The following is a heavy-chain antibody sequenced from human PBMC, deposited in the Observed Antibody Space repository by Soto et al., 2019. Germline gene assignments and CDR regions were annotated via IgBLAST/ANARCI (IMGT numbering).Heavy chain of an antibody. CDR1: GFTFSSYA. CDR3: AVTSRAARLDFDY. J-gene: IGHJ4*02. Sequence: EVQLLESGGGLVQPGGSLRLSCAASGFTFSSYAMSWVRQAPGKGLEWVSAISGSGGSTYYADSVKGRFTISRDNSKNTLDLQMNSRRAEDTAVYDCAVTSRAARLDFDYWGQGTLVTVSS. D-gene: IGHD6-6*01. CDR2: ISGSGGST. V-gene: IGHV3-23*01.